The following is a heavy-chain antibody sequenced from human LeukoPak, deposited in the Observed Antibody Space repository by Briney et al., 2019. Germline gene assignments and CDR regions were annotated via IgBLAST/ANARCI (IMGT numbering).Heavy chain of an antibody. V-gene: IGHV3-7*01. CDR2: IKQDGSEK. Sequence: TGGSLRLSCAASGFTFSNYWMSWVRQAPGKGLEWVANIKQDGSEKYYVDSVKGRFTISRDNAKNSLYLQMNSLRAEDTAVYYCARGTILWFGATVDYWGQGTLVTVSS. D-gene: IGHD3-10*01. J-gene: IGHJ4*02. CDR3: ARGTILWFGATVDY. CDR1: GFTFSNYW.